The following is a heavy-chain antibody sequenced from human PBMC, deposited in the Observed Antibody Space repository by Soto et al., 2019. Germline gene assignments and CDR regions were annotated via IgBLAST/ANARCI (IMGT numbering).Heavy chain of an antibody. CDR1: GGTFSSYT. V-gene: IGHV1-69*02. CDR2: IIPILGIA. CDR3: ARKPKRSGNDFDY. D-gene: IGHD3-10*01. Sequence: ASVKVSCKASGGTFSSYTISWVRQAPGQGLEWMGRIIPILGIANYAQKFQGRVTITADKSTSTAYMELRSLRSDDTAVYYCARKPKRSGNDFDYWGQGTLVTVSS. J-gene: IGHJ4*02.